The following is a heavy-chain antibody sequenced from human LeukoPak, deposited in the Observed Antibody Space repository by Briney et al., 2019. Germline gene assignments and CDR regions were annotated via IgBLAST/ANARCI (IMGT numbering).Heavy chain of an antibody. D-gene: IGHD6-13*01. CDR2: INTDGSST. Sequence: GGSLRLSCAASGFTFSSYWMHWVRQAPGKGLVWVSRINTDGSSTSYADSVKGRFTISRDNSKSTLYLQMNSLRAEDTAVYYCAKDQIAAASYYYYYGMDVWGQGTTVTVSS. CDR3: AKDQIAAASYYYYYGMDV. CDR1: GFTFSSYW. V-gene: IGHV3-74*01. J-gene: IGHJ6*02.